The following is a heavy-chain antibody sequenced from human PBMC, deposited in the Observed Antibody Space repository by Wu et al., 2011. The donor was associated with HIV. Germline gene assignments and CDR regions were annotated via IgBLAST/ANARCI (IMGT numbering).Heavy chain of an antibody. CDR2: ISPSGHST. D-gene: IGHD6-13*01. V-gene: IGHV1-46*01. CDR3: ARDLVRIAASGTDY. Sequence: QVQLVQSGAEVKKPGASVKVSCKASGYTFTGYYMHWVRQAPGQGLEWMGIISPSGHSTIYAQRFQGRVTVTRDTSTSTVYMELSSLTSEDTAVYYCARDLVRIAASGTDYWGQGTLVTVSS. J-gene: IGHJ4*02. CDR1: GYTFTGYY.